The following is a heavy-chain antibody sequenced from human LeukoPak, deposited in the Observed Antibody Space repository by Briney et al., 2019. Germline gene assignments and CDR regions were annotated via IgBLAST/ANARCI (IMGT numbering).Heavy chain of an antibody. D-gene: IGHD5-12*01. CDR2: ICYSGST. CDR3: ARRIDAVATIDY. V-gene: IGHV4-39*01. CDR1: GGSISSSGYY. Sequence: SETLSLTCTVFGGSISSSGYYWGWIRQPPGKGLEWIGSICYSGSTYYSPSLKSRLIISVDTSKNEFSLRLSSVTAADTAVYFCARRIDAVATIDYWGQGTLVTVSS. J-gene: IGHJ4*02.